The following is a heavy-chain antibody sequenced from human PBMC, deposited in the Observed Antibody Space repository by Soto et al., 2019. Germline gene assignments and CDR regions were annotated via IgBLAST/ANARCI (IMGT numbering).Heavy chain of an antibody. D-gene: IGHD3-3*01. V-gene: IGHV1-69*06. CDR1: GGTFSSYA. CDR2: IIPIFGTA. Sequence: ASVKVSCKASGGTFSSYAISWVRQAPGQGLEWMGGIIPIFGTANYAQKFQGRVTITADKSTSTAYMELSSLRSEDTAVYYCARDFYDFWSGYYPENYYFDYWGQGTLVTVSS. CDR3: ARDFYDFWSGYYPENYYFDY. J-gene: IGHJ4*02.